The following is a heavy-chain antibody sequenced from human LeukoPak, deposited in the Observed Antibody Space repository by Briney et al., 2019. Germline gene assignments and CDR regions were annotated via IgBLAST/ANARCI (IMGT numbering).Heavy chain of an antibody. CDR2: IYNTGST. J-gene: IGHJ4*02. D-gene: IGHD3-10*01. Sequence: PSETLSLTCTVSGGSISSFYFNWIRQPPGKGLEWIGSIYNTGSTNYNPSLKGRVTISVDTSRNQLSLHLKSVTAADTAVYYCARRFGSGHPIDYWGQGTLLTVSS. CDR3: ARRFGSGHPIDY. CDR1: GGSISSFY. V-gene: IGHV4-59*01.